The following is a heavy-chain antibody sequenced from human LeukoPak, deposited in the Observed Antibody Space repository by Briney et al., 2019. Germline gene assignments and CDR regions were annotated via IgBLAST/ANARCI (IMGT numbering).Heavy chain of an antibody. CDR3: ATWADRIAARPNY. J-gene: IGHJ4*02. V-gene: IGHV3-48*03. Sequence: GGPLRLSCAASGFTFSSYEMNWVRQAPGKGLEWVSYISSSGSTIYYADSVKGRFTISRDNAKNSLYLQMNSLRAEDTAVYYCATWADRIAARPNYWGQGTLVTVSS. CDR2: ISSSGSTI. D-gene: IGHD6-6*01. CDR1: GFTFSSYE.